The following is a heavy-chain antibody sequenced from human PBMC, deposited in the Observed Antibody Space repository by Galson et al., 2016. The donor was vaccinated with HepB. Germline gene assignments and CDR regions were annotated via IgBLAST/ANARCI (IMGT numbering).Heavy chain of an antibody. CDR3: AREFSSGWYEGRWFDP. D-gene: IGHD6-19*01. CDR1: GFVFRDFY. CDR2: MSGRGDYT. Sequence: SLRLSCAASGFVFRDFYMSWIRQAPGKGLEWLSYMSGRGDYTTYADSVEGRFTISRDNDENTLYLQMNSLRAEDTAVYYCAREFSSGWYEGRWFDPWGQGTLVTVSS. V-gene: IGHV3-11*06. J-gene: IGHJ5*02.